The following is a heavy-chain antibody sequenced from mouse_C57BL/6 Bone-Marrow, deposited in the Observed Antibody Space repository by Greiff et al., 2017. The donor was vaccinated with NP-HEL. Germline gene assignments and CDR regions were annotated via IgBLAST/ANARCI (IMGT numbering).Heavy chain of an antibody. Sequence: QIQLHQPGAELVMPGASVKLSCKASGYTFTSYWMHWVKQRPGQGLEWIGEIDPSDSYTNYNQKFKGKSTLTVDKSSSTAYMRLSSLTSEDSAVYDCARGNGSSGGDYWGQGTTLTVSS. D-gene: IGHD1-1*01. CDR3: ARGNGSSGGDY. CDR1: GYTFTSYW. V-gene: IGHV1-69*01. J-gene: IGHJ2*01. CDR2: IDPSDSYT.